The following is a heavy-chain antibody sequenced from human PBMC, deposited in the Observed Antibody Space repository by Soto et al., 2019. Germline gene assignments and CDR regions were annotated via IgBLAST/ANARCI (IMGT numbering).Heavy chain of an antibody. Sequence: GESLKISCKGSGYSFTSYWIGWVRQMPGKGLEWMGIIYPGDSDTRYSPSFQGQVTISADKSISTAYLQWSSLRAEDTAVYYCYGPLPRRGTIFGVVTQMPLGYWGQGTLVTVSS. CDR3: YGPLPRRGTIFGVVTQMPLGY. J-gene: IGHJ4*02. V-gene: IGHV5-51*01. CDR1: GYSFTSYW. D-gene: IGHD3-3*01. CDR2: IYPGDSDT.